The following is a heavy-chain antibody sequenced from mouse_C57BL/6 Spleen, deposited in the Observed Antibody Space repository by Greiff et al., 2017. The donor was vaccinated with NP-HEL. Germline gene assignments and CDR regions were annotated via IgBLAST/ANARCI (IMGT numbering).Heavy chain of an antibody. CDR3: ARALYDGYYFDY. CDR1: GFTFSSYA. Sequence: DVKLVDSGGGLVKPGGSLKLSCAASGFTFSSYAMSWVRQTPEKRLEWVATISDGGSYTYYPDNVKGRFTISRDNAKNNLYLQMSHLKSEDTAMYYCARALYDGYYFDYWGQGTTLTVSS. V-gene: IGHV5-4*03. CDR2: ISDGGSYT. D-gene: IGHD2-3*01. J-gene: IGHJ2*01.